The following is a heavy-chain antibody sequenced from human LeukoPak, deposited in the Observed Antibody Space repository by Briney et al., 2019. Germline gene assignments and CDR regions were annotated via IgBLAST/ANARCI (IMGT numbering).Heavy chain of an antibody. CDR1: GFTFSSYA. V-gene: IGHV3-23*01. Sequence: GGSLRLFCAASGFTFSSYAMSWVRQAPGKGLEWVSTISGSGGSTDYADSVKGRFTISRDNSKNTLYLPIDSLGAEDTAEYYCATMGYDFWSGYWPDYWGQGTLVTVSS. CDR3: ATMGYDFWSGYWPDY. D-gene: IGHD3-3*01. CDR2: ISGSGGST. J-gene: IGHJ4*02.